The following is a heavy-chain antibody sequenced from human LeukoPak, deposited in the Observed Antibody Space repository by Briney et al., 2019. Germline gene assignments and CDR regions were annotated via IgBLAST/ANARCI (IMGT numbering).Heavy chain of an antibody. V-gene: IGHV4-39*07. CDR3: ARGRAVADPTFDY. CDR1: GGSISSSSYY. Sequence: SETLSLTCTVSGGSISSSSYYWGWIRHPPGKGLEWIGSIYYSGSTYYNPSLKSRVTISVDTSKNQFSLKLSSVTAADTAVYYCARGRAVADPTFDYWGQGTLVTVSS. J-gene: IGHJ4*02. CDR2: IYYSGST. D-gene: IGHD6-13*01.